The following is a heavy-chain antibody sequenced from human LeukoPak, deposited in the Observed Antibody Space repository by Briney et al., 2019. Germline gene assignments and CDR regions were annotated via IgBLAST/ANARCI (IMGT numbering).Heavy chain of an antibody. CDR2: IRYDGNTK. D-gene: IGHD6-25*01. Sequence: GGSLRLSCAASGFTFSNYGMHWVRQAPGKGLEWVAFIRYDGNTKYYVDSVKGRFTISRDNSKNTLYLQMNSLRAEDTAVYYCAKDPGSATLNYWGQGTLVTVSS. V-gene: IGHV3-30*02. CDR1: GFTFSNYG. J-gene: IGHJ4*02. CDR3: AKDPGSATLNY.